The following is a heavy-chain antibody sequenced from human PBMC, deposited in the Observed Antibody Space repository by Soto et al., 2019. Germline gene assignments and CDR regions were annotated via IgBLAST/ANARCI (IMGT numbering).Heavy chain of an antibody. CDR2: ISGYNGNT. J-gene: IGHJ6*02. V-gene: IGHV1-18*01. CDR3: SRIMMVGGWFDPNCYHGMHV. CDR1: GYTFSNYG. D-gene: IGHD6-19*01. Sequence: QVQLVQSGAEVTKPGASVTVSCKTSGYTFSNYGINWVRQATGQGLEWMGWISGYNGNTNYAQTFQGRVTMTTDTSTGKVELKLRRLTSDHTAIYYYSRIMMVGGWFDPNCYHGMHVWGQGTTVTGAS.